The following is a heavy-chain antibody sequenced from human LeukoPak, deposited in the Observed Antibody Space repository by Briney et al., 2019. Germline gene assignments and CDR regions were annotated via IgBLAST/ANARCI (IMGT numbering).Heavy chain of an antibody. CDR3: ARGIDIVVVVAATNAFDI. Sequence: SETLSLTCTVSGGSITNYYWSWIRQPPGKGLEWIGEINHSGSTNYNPSLKSRVTISVDTSKNQFSLKLSSVTAADTAVYYCARGIDIVVVVAATNAFDIWGQGTMVTVSS. D-gene: IGHD2-15*01. V-gene: IGHV4-34*01. CDR2: INHSGST. J-gene: IGHJ3*02. CDR1: GGSITNYY.